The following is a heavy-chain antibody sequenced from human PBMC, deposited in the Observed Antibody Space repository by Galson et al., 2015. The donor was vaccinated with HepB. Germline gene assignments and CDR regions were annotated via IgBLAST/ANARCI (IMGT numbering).Heavy chain of an antibody. D-gene: IGHD3-10*01. CDR2: IYWNDDK. J-gene: IGHJ4*02. CDR1: EFSLRTNGGG. Sequence: PALVKPTQTLTLTCTFSEFSLRTNGGGVGWIRQPPGKALEWLALIYWNDDKRYSPSLKSRLTITKDTYKNQVVLTMTNMDPVDTATYYCAHNRRGHFDYWGQGTLVTVSS. V-gene: IGHV2-5*01. CDR3: AHNRRGHFDY.